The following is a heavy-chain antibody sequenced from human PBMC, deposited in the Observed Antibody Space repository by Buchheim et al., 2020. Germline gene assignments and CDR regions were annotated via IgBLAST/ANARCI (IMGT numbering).Heavy chain of an antibody. Sequence: EVQLLESGGDLVQPGGSLRLSCAGSGFTSINHALNWVRQAPGKGLEWVSSITGGGVTTYYADSVKGRFTISRDNSRSTLYLQMNSLRAEDTATYFCTRSMAVAGYSFHYYGMDVWGPGTT. CDR1: GFTSINHA. D-gene: IGHD6-19*01. CDR2: ITGGGVTT. V-gene: IGHV3-23*01. J-gene: IGHJ6*02. CDR3: TRSMAVAGYSFHYYGMDV.